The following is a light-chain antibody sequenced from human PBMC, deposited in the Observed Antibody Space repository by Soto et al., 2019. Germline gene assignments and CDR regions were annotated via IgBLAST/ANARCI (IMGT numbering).Light chain of an antibody. CDR3: QQSYSATWT. CDR1: QSISSS. CDR2: AAT. Sequence: DIQMTQSPSSLSASVGDRVSITCRASQSISSSLNWYQQKPGEAPKLLIYAATGLQSGVPSRFSGSGSETDFTLTISSLQPEDFATYYCQQSYSATWTFGQGTKVEIK. J-gene: IGKJ1*01. V-gene: IGKV1-39*01.